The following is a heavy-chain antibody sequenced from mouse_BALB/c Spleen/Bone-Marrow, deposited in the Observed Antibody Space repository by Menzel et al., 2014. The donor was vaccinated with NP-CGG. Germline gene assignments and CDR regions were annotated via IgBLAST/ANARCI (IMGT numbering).Heavy chain of an antibody. J-gene: IGHJ4*01. Sequence: QVQLQQSGPGLVAPSQSLSITCTVSGFSLTSYGVHWVRQPPGKGLEWLGVIWAGGSTNYNSALMSRLSISKDSSKSQVFLKMNSLQTDDTAMYYCARDENYYGNYGTMGYWGQGTSVTVSS. D-gene: IGHD2-1*01. CDR1: GFSLTSYG. CDR3: ARDENYYGNYGTMGY. CDR2: IWAGGST. V-gene: IGHV2-9*02.